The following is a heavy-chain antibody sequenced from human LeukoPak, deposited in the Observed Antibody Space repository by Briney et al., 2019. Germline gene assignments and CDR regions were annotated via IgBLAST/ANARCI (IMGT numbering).Heavy chain of an antibody. J-gene: IGHJ4*02. V-gene: IGHV4-59*01. CDR2: IYYSVST. Sequence: SETLSLTCTVSGGSISSYYWSWIRQPPGKGLEWIGYIYYSVSTNYNPSLKSRVTISEDTSKNQFYLKLRSVTAADTAVYYCARTNYYDSSGYYRLYYFDYGGRGTLVTVSS. D-gene: IGHD3-22*01. CDR1: GGSISSYY. CDR3: ARTNYYDSSGYYRLYYFDY.